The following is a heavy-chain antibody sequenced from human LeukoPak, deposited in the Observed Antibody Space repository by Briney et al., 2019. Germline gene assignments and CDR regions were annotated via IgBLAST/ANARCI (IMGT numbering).Heavy chain of an antibody. J-gene: IGHJ4*02. CDR2: IKEDGSET. CDR3: ARHLAGDSLYRHFDY. Sequence: PGGSLRLSCTASAITFSNSWMSWVRQAPGKGLEWVANIKEDGSETNYVDSVKGRFTISRDNAKNSLFLQMNSLRGEDTAIYYCARHLAGDSLYRHFDYWGQGTLVPVSS. D-gene: IGHD5/OR15-5a*01. V-gene: IGHV3-7*04. CDR1: AITFSNSW.